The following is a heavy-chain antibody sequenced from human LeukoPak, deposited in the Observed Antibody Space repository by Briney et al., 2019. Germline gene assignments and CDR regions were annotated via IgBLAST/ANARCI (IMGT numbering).Heavy chain of an antibody. V-gene: IGHV4-39*07. J-gene: IGHJ4*02. D-gene: IGHD5-12*01. CDR1: GGSVGSGTYY. CDR2: VYYSGSA. Sequence: SETLSLTCTVSGGSVGSGTYYWSWIRQSPGKGLEWIGNVYYSGSAYYNPSLKSRVTMSVDTSKNQFSLKLSSVTAADTAVYYCARGARGYPDDNFDYWGQGTLVTVSS. CDR3: ARGARGYPDDNFDY.